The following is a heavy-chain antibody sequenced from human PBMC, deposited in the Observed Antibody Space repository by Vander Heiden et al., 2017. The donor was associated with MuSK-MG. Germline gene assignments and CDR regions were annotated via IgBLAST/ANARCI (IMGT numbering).Heavy chain of an antibody. CDR2: IYHSGST. V-gene: IGHV4-4*02. CDR1: GGSISSSNW. CDR3: ARTSTITCSSTSCYRVYYFDY. D-gene: IGHD2-2*02. Sequence: QVQLQESGPGLVKPSGTLSLTCAVSGGSISSSNWWGWVRQPPGKGLEWIGEIYHSGSTNYNPSLKSRVTISVDKSKNQFSLKLSSVTAADTAVYYCARTSTITCSSTSCYRVYYFDYWGQGTLVTVSS. J-gene: IGHJ4*02.